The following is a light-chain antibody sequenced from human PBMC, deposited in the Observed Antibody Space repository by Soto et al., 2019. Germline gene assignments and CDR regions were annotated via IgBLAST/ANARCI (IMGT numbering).Light chain of an antibody. J-gene: IGKJ2*01. V-gene: IGKV1-5*03. Sequence: DIQMTQSPSTLSASIGDRVTITCRASQNINKWVAWYQHIPGKAPKLLIYKSSNLESGVPSRFSGSGSGTGFMLTINNLQPDDCANYYCEQDETNRYNIGQGTKLEI. CDR2: KSS. CDR1: QNINKW. CDR3: EQDETNRYN.